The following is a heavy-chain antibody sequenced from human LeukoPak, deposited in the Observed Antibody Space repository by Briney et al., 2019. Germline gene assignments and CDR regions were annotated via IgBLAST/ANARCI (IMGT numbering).Heavy chain of an antibody. D-gene: IGHD6-6*01. V-gene: IGHV1-69*13. CDR3: AGGYSSSPYYYYYYYMDV. CDR1: GGTFSSYA. Sequence: ASVKVSCKASGGTFSSYAISWVRQAPGQGLEWMGGIIPIFGTPNYAQKFQGRVTITSDESTSTAYMELSSLRSEDTAVYYCAGGYSSSPYYYYYYYMDVWGKGTTVTVSS. J-gene: IGHJ6*03. CDR2: IIPIFGTP.